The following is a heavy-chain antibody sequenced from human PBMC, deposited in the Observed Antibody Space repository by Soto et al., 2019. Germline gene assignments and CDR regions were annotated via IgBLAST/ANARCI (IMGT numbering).Heavy chain of an antibody. CDR1: GGAISSGGYY. CDR3: AKNDYYDSSDYHQYWYCDL. CDR2: IYYSGGT. Sequence: QVQLQESGPGVVKPSQTLSLTCTVSGGAISSGGYYWSWIRQHPGKGLEWIGYIYYSGGTYYNPSRTSLVTISVSTSKNQFSFRVSAVATAYTAVNYSAKNDYYDSSDYHQYWYCDLWGRGTPNTVSS. J-gene: IGHJ2*01. V-gene: IGHV4-31*01. D-gene: IGHD3-22*01.